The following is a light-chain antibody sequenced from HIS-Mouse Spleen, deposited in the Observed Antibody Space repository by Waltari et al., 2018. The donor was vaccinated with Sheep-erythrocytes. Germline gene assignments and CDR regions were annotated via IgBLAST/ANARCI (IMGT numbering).Light chain of an antibody. Sequence: QSALTQPRSVSGSPGQSVTISCTGTSSDVGGYNYVSWYQQHPGKAPKLTIYDVSKRPSGVPDRFPGSQAGNTASLTISGLQAEDEADYYCCSYAGSYTVVFGGGTKLTVL. CDR1: SSDVGGYNY. V-gene: IGLV2-11*01. CDR2: DVS. CDR3: CSYAGSYTVV. J-gene: IGLJ2*01.